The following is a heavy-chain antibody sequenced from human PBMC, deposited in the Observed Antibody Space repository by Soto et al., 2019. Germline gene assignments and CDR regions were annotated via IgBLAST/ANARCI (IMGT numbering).Heavy chain of an antibody. D-gene: IGHD3-10*01. CDR1: GFTFDDYG. CDR3: ARGEDYGSGRGCYGMDV. J-gene: IGHJ6*02. CDR2: INWNGGST. Sequence: EVQLVESGGGVVRPGGSLRLSCAASGFTFDDYGMSWVRQAPGKGLEWVSGINWNGGSTGYADSVKGRFTSSRDNAKNSLYLQRNRLKAEYTAVYYCARGEDYGSGRGCYGMDVWGQGTTVTGSS. V-gene: IGHV3-20*04.